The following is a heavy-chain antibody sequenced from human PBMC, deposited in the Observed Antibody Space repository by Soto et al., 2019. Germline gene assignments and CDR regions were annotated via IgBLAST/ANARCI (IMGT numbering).Heavy chain of an antibody. J-gene: IGHJ4*02. CDR1: GYSFTSYW. Sequence: GESLKISCKGSGYSFTSYWIGWVRQMPGKGLEWMGIIYPGDSDTRYSTSFQGQVTISADKSISTAYLQWSSLKASDTAMYYCARTFPYYYDSSGYTSAYYFDYWGQGTLVTVSS. D-gene: IGHD3-22*01. CDR3: ARTFPYYYDSSGYTSAYYFDY. V-gene: IGHV5-51*01. CDR2: IYPGDSDT.